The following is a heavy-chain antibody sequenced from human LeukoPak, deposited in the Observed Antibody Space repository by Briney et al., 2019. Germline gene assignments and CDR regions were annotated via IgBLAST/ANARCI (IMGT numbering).Heavy chain of an antibody. CDR1: GFTFSSYW. V-gene: IGHV3-7*03. CDR2: VNHNGNVN. D-gene: IGHD3-16*01. Sequence: GGSLRLSCAASGFTFSSYWMNWARQAPGKGLEWVASVNHNGNVNYYVDSVKGRFTISRDNAKNSLYLQMSNLRAEDTAVYFCARGGGLDVWGQGATVTVSS. J-gene: IGHJ6*02. CDR3: ARGGGLDV.